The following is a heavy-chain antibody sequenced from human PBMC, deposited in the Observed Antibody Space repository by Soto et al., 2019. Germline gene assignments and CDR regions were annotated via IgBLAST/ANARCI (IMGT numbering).Heavy chain of an antibody. V-gene: IGHV4-59*01. CDR2: IYHSGIT. J-gene: IGHJ4*01. D-gene: IGHD3-10*01. CDR3: ARMSLFYFFDS. CDR1: SDSMTSYY. Sequence: SETLSLICPVSSDSMTSYYWSWIRQPPGKGLECIGYIYHSGITNYNPSLKSRVTTSLDTSRTQFSLRLSFVTAADTAVYYCARMSLFYFFDSWGQGTLVTVS.